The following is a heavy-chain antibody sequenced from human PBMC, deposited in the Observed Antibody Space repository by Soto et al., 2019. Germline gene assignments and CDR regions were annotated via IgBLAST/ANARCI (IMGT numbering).Heavy chain of an antibody. CDR1: GGSISSGDYY. CDR3: ARDSEDYYYYGMDV. V-gene: IGHV4-30-4*01. J-gene: IGHJ6*02. Sequence: TLSLTCTVSGGSISSGDYYWSWIRQPPGKGLEWIGYIYYSGSTYYNPSLKSRVTISVDTSKNQFSLKLSSVTAADTAVYYCARDSEDYYYYGMDVWGQGTTVTVSS. D-gene: IGHD1-26*01. CDR2: IYYSGST.